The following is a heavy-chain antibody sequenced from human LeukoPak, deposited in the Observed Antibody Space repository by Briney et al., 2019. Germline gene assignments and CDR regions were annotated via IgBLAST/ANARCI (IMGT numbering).Heavy chain of an antibody. CDR3: AREAPYCGGDCPEPGFDP. D-gene: IGHD2-21*02. V-gene: IGHV1-69*04. CDR1: GGTFSSYT. CDR2: IIPILGIA. J-gene: IGHJ5*02. Sequence: GSSVKVSCKAYGGTFSSYTISWVRQAPGQGLEWMGRIIPILGIANYAQKFQGRVTITADKSTRTAYMELSSLSSEDTAVYYCAREAPYCGGDCPEPGFDPWGQGTLVTVSS.